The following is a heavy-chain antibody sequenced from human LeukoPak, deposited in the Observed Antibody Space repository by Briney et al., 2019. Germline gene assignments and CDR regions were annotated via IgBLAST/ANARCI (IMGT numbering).Heavy chain of an antibody. J-gene: IGHJ5*02. D-gene: IGHD4/OR15-4a*01. CDR2: INSDGSFT. CDR3: ARVQVLGTYDWFDP. CDR1: EFIFSNYW. V-gene: IGHV3-74*01. Sequence: GGSLRLSCAASEFIFSNYWMHWVRQAPGKGLVWVSRINSDGSFTSYADSVKGRFTISRDNAKNTLYLQMNSLRAEDTAIYYWARVQVLGTYDWFDPWGQGTLVTVSS.